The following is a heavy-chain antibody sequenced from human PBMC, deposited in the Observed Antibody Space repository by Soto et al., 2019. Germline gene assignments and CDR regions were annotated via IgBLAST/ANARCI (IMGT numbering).Heavy chain of an antibody. CDR2: INPNSGGT. CDR1: GYTFTGYY. CDR3: ARALYQPYCSSTSCYGPPTQYNGFDQ. D-gene: IGHD2-2*01. Sequence: GASVKVSCKASGYTFTGYYMHWVRQAPGQGLEWMGWINPNSGGTNYAQKFQGWVTMTRDTSISTAYMELSRLRSDDTAVYYCARALYQPYCSSTSCYGPPTQYNGFDQWGQGTLVTGSS. V-gene: IGHV1-2*04. J-gene: IGHJ5*02.